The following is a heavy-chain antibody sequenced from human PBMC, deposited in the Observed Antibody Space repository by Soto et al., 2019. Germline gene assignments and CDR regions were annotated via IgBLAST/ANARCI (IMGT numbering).Heavy chain of an antibody. D-gene: IGHD2-2*01. CDR1: GGSISSNKW. V-gene: IGHV4-4*02. CDR3: ARDDHIVVVPTSLGAMDV. Sequence: QVQLQESGPGLVKPSETLSLTCAVYGGSISSNKWWSWFRQPPGKGLEWIGESYHSGSTNYNPSLKSRVTISLDKSKTQFSLKLTSVTAADSAVYYCARDDHIVVVPTSLGAMDVWGQGTTVTVSS. J-gene: IGHJ6*02. CDR2: SYHSGST.